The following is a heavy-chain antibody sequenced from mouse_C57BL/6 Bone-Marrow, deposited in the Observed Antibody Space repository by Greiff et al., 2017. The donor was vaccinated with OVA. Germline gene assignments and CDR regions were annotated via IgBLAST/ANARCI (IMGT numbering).Heavy chain of an antibody. D-gene: IGHD1-1*01. V-gene: IGHV14-2*01. J-gene: IGHJ4*01. CDR3: ARSTVVAHYYAMDY. Sequence: VQLKESGAELVKPGASVKLSCTASGFNIKDYYMHWVKQRTEQGLEWIGRIDPEDGETKYDPKFQGKATITADTSSNTAYLQLSSLTSEDTAVYYCARSTVVAHYYAMDYWGQGTSVTVSS. CDR2: IDPEDGET. CDR1: GFNIKDYY.